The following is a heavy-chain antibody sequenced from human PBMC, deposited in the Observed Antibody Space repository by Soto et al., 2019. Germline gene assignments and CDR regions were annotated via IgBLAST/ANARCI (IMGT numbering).Heavy chain of an antibody. CDR3: ARGRYGDY. J-gene: IGHJ4*02. D-gene: IGHD1-1*01. CDR1: GYTFTSYG. CDR2: ISAHNGNT. V-gene: IGHV1-18*01. Sequence: QVHLVQSGAEVKKPGASVKVSCKGSGYTFTSYGITWVRQAPGQGLEWMGWISAHNGNTDYAQKLQGRVTVTRDTXTXXAYMELRSLRSDDTAVYYCARGRYGDYWGQGARVTVSS.